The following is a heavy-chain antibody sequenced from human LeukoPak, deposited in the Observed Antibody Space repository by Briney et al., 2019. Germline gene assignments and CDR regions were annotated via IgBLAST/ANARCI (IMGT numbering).Heavy chain of an antibody. CDR2: INHSGST. V-gene: IGHV4-34*01. J-gene: IGHJ4*02. CDR1: GGSFSGYY. D-gene: IGHD5-18*01. CDR3: AREGSGNTAMAAPDY. Sequence: PSETLSLTCAVYGGSFSGYYWSWIRQPPGKGLEWIGEINHSGSTNYNPSLKSRVTISVDTSKNQFSLKLSSVTAADTAVYYCAREGSGNTAMAAPDYWGQGTLVTVFS.